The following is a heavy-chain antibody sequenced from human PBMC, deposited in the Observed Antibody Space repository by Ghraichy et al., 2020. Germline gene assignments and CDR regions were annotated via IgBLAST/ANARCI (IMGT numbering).Heavy chain of an antibody. CDR2: ISGVNGDT. CDR3: AREGGAGPGTGGFDI. Sequence: ASVKVSCQASGYNFGVYLIHWVRQAPGQRLEWMGRISGVNGDTRYSQKFQGRVTFTGDTSASTAYMELRSLTREDTGVFYCAREGGAGPGTGGFDIWGQGTVITV. D-gene: IGHD6-13*01. J-gene: IGHJ3*02. V-gene: IGHV1-3*01. CDR1: GYNFGVYL.